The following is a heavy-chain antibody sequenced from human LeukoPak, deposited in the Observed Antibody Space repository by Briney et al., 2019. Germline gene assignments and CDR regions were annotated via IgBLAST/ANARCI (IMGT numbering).Heavy chain of an antibody. V-gene: IGHV1-69*13. CDR3: ARAVSIAAAGTFDY. J-gene: IGHJ4*02. D-gene: IGHD6-13*01. CDR1: GGTFSSYA. CDR2: IIPIFGTA. Sequence: GASVKVSRKASGGTFSSYAISWVRQAPGQGLEWMGGIIPIFGTANYAQKFQGRVTITADESTSTAYMELSSLRSEDTAVYYCARAVSIAAAGTFDYWGQGTLVTVSS.